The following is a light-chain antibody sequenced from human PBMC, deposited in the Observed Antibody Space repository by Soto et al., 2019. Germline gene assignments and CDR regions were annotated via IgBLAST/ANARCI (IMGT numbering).Light chain of an antibody. V-gene: IGKV1-39*01. CDR1: QSISSY. J-gene: IGKJ1*01. CDR3: QQSYSTPRT. CDR2: AAS. Sequence: DIQMTQSPSTLSGSVGDRVTITCLASQSISSYLNWYQQKPGKAPKLLIYAASSLQSGVPSRFSGSGSGTDFTLTISSLQPEDFATYYCQQSYSTPRTFGQGTKVDIK.